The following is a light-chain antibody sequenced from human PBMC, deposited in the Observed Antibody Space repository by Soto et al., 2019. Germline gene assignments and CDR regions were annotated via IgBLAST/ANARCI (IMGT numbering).Light chain of an antibody. CDR2: GAS. CDR1: QSVSNNY. V-gene: IGKV3D-20*02. J-gene: IGKJ4*02. CDR3: QQRNNWPLT. Sequence: EIVFTQSPGTLALSPGERASLSCRASQSVSNNYLAWYQQKPGQAPRLLIYGASTRATDIPARFSGSGSGTDFTLTISSLEPEDFAVYYCQQRNNWPLTFGGGTKVDIK.